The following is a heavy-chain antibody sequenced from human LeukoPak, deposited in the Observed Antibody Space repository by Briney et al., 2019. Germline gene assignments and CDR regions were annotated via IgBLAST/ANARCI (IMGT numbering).Heavy chain of an antibody. J-gene: IGHJ4*02. V-gene: IGHV3-73*01. CDR1: GFTFSGSA. Sequence: GGSLKLSCATSGFTFSGSAIHWVRQASGKGLEWVGRIRSKANSYATTDAASVKGRFTISRDNSKNTLYLQMNSLRAEDTAVYYCAKDRNIAVAGKGPRWYFDYWGQGTLVTVSS. CDR3: AKDRNIAVAGKGPRWYFDY. CDR2: IRSKANSYAT. D-gene: IGHD6-19*01.